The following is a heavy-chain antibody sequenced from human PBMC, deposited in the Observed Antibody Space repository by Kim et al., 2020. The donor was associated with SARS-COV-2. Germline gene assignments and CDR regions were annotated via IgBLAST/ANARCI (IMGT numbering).Heavy chain of an antibody. CDR1: GFTFSTYS. Sequence: GGSLRLSCAASGFTFSTYSMNWIRQAPGKGLEWISYIRSSDTTIQYADSVKGRFTISTDNARNSLYLQMNSLRDEDTAVYYCARDSRFAFDIWGQGARV. J-gene: IGHJ3*02. CDR2: IRSSDTTI. V-gene: IGHV3-48*02. CDR3: ARDSRFAFDI.